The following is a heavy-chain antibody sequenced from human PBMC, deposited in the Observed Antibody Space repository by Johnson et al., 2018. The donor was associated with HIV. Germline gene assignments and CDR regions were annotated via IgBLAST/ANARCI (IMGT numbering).Heavy chain of an antibody. V-gene: IGHV3-30*18. D-gene: IGHD3-22*01. Sequence: QVQLVESGGGVVQPGRSLRLSCAASGFTFSSYGMHWVRQAPGKGLEWVAVISYDGSNKYYADSVKGRFTISRDNSKHTLYLQMNSLRAEDTAVYYCAKEGYYYDSKNDAFDIWGQGTMVTVSS. J-gene: IGHJ3*02. CDR2: ISYDGSNK. CDR1: GFTFSSYG. CDR3: AKEGYYYDSKNDAFDI.